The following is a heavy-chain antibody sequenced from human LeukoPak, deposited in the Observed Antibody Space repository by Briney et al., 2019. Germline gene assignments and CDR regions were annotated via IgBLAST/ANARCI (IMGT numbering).Heavy chain of an antibody. CDR1: GYTLTELL. J-gene: IGHJ4*02. D-gene: IGHD6-19*01. CDR2: LDSENGET. CDR3: ATNVRRYSSGWYPGDFDY. Sequence: ASVKVSCKVSGYTLTELLIHWVGQAPGKGREWMGGLDSENGETIYAQKFQGRVTMTEDTSTDTAHMELSSLRSEDTAVYYCATNVRRYSSGWYPGDFDYWGQGTLVTVSS. V-gene: IGHV1-24*01.